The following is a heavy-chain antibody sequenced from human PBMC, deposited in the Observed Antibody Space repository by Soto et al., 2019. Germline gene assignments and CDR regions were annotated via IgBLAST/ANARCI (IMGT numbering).Heavy chain of an antibody. D-gene: IGHD2-2*02. CDR3: ADSALFYWSTSCYTGGSDP. V-gene: IGHV2-5*01. J-gene: IGHJ5*02. Sequence: QITLKESGPTLVNPTQTLTLTCTFSGFSLSTSGVGVGWIRQPPGKALEWLALIYCNDDKRYSPSLKSRLTITTHTSKNQVVLTMTNMDPVDPATYYCADSALFYWSTSCYTGGSDPWGQGTLVTVSS. CDR2: IYCNDDK. CDR1: GFSLSTSGVG.